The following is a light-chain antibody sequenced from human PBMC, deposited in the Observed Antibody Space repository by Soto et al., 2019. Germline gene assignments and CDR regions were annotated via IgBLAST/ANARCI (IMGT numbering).Light chain of an antibody. V-gene: IGKV3-11*01. Sequence: EIVLKKSLATLSLSQGERATLSCRASQSVSSYLAWYQQKPGQAPRLLIYDASNRATGIPARFSGSGSGTDFTLTITSLQSEDFAVYYCQQYDEWPPWTFGQGTMVDIK. CDR3: QQYDEWPPWT. CDR1: QSVSSY. J-gene: IGKJ1*01. CDR2: DAS.